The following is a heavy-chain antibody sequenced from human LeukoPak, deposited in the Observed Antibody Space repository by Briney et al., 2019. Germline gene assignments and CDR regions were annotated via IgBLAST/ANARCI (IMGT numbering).Heavy chain of an antibody. Sequence: GGSLRLSCAASGFTFSTYPMSWVRQAPGKGLEWVAVIWYDGSNKYYADSVKGRFTISRDNSKNTLYLQMNSLRAEDTAVYYCAKADIVVVPSARNYYYYYMDVWGKGTTVTVSS. CDR2: IWYDGSNK. J-gene: IGHJ6*03. CDR3: AKADIVVVPSARNYYYYYMDV. D-gene: IGHD2-2*01. V-gene: IGHV3-33*06. CDR1: GFTFSTYP.